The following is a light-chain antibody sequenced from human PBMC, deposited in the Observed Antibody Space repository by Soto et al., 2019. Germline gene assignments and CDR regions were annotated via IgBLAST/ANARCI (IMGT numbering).Light chain of an antibody. J-gene: IGLJ1*01. Sequence: QSALTQPASVSGSPGQSITISCTGTSSDVGGYTYVSWYQQHPGKAPKLMIYDVSNRPSGISNRFSGSKSDNTASLTISGLQAEDEADYYCSSYTSSSTYVFGTGTKVTVL. CDR1: SSDVGGYTY. CDR3: SSYTSSSTYV. CDR2: DVS. V-gene: IGLV2-14*03.